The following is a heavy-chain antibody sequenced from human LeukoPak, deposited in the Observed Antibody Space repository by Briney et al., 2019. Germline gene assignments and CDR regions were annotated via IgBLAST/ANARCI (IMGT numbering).Heavy chain of an antibody. V-gene: IGHV4-38-2*02. CDR2: IYHSGNP. Sequence: SETLSLTCTVSGCSISSGYYWGLIRQPPGKGLEWIGRIYHSGNPYYNPSLKSRVTISVDTSKNQFSLKLTSVTAADTAVYYCARGGSGSYIDAFDIWGQGTMVTVSS. CDR3: ARGGSGSYIDAFDI. J-gene: IGHJ3*02. D-gene: IGHD3-10*01. CDR1: GCSISSGYY.